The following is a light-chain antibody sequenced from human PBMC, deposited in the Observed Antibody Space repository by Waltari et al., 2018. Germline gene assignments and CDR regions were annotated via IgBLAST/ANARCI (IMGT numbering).Light chain of an antibody. CDR1: INDVGVEDY. J-gene: IGLJ3*02. V-gene: IGLV2-11*01. CDR2: DVV. Sequence: QSALTQPHSVSASPGQSVTIPCSGSINDVGVEDYVSWYQQLPGKAPKLILYDVVKRPSGGPSRFSGSKYGTTASLTISGLQTDDEATYYCCSYAGAYTFVFGGGTKLTVL. CDR3: CSYAGAYTFV.